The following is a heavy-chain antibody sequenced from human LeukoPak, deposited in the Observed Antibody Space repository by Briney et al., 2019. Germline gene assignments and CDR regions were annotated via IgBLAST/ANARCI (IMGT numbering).Heavy chain of an antibody. Sequence: PSETLSLTCAVYGGSFSGYYWSWIRQPPGKGLEWIGEINHSGSTNYNPSLKSRVTISVDTSKNQFSLKLSSVTAADTAVYYCARGPALLWFGELSGSSLDYWGQGTLVTVSS. V-gene: IGHV4-34*01. J-gene: IGHJ4*02. D-gene: IGHD3-10*01. CDR2: INHSGST. CDR1: GGSFSGYY. CDR3: ARGPALLWFGELSGSSLDY.